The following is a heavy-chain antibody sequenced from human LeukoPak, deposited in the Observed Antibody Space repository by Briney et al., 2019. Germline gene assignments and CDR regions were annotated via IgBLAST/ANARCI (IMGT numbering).Heavy chain of an antibody. D-gene: IGHD6-6*01. Sequence: ASVKVSCKASGYTFTSYDINWVRQATGQGLEWMGWMNPKSGKTGYAQNFQGRLTITRNTSISTAYMELSSLRSEDTAVYYCARNLRTESSLVGYWGQGTLVTVSS. J-gene: IGHJ4*02. CDR1: GYTFTSYD. CDR3: ARNLRTESSLVGY. CDR2: MNPKSGKT. V-gene: IGHV1-8*03.